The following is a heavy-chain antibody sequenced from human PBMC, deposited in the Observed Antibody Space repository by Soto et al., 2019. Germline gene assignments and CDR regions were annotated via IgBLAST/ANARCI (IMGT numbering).Heavy chain of an antibody. V-gene: IGHV4-39*01. D-gene: IGHD3-10*01. J-gene: IGHJ6*03. Sequence: SETLSLSCTVSGGSISNSSYYWGWIRQPPGKGLEWIGSIYYSGSTYYNPSLKSRVTISVDTSKNQFSLKLSSVTAADTAVYYCARQAYGSGSYVHFYYYYYMDVWGKGTTVTVSS. CDR2: IYYSGST. CDR3: ARQAYGSGSYVHFYYYYYMDV. CDR1: GGSISNSSYY.